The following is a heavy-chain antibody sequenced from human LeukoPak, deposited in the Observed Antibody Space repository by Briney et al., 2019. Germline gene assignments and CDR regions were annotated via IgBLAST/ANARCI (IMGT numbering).Heavy chain of an antibody. CDR3: AKGSSTSCYSAFDI. CDR2: ISWNSGSI. D-gene: IGHD2-2*02. J-gene: IGHJ3*02. CDR1: GFTFDDYA. V-gene: IGHV3-9*01. Sequence: HPGRSLRLSCAASGFTFDDYAMPWVRQAPGKGLGWVSGISWNSGSIGYADSVKGRFTISRDNAKNSLYLQMNSLRAEDTALYYCAKGSSTSCYSAFDIWGQGTMVTVSS.